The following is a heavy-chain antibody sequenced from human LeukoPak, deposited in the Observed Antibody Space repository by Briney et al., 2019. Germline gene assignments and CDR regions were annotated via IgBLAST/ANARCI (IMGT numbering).Heavy chain of an antibody. CDR2: ISGRDSNT. CDR3: AKRSDYGDNGNYFDY. D-gene: IGHD4-23*01. Sequence: GGSLRLSCVASGFTFSSYGMSWVRQAPGKGLEWVSLISGRDSNTYYADSVEGRFIISRDNSKNTLYLQMNSLRAEDTAVYYCAKRSDYGDNGNYFDYWGQGTPVTVSS. CDR1: GFTFSSYG. J-gene: IGHJ4*02. V-gene: IGHV3-23*01.